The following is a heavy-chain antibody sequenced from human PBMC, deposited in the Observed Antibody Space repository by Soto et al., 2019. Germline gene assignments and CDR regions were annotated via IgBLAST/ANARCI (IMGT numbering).Heavy chain of an antibody. CDR3: AREIAARL. CDR2: IKQDGSEE. Sequence: EVQLVESGGGLVQPGGSLRLSCAASGFTFSSYWMSWFCKAQGKGLEWVANIKQDGSEENYVDSVKGRFTISRDNAKNALYLQMNSLRDENTAVYYCAREIAARLWGKGTTVTVSS. D-gene: IGHD3-22*01. J-gene: IGHJ6*04. V-gene: IGHV3-7*01. CDR1: GFTFSSYW.